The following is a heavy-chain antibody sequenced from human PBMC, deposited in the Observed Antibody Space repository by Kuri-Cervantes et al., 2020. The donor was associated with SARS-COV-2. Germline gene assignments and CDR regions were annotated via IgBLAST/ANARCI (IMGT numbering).Heavy chain of an antibody. Sequence: SETLSLTCAVYGGSFSGYYWSWIRQPPGKGLEWIGEINHSGSTNYNPSLKSRVTISVDTSKNQFSLKLSSVTAADMAVYHCARGRGALGYCSSTSCYRGWYFDYWGQGTLVTVSS. CDR1: GGSFSGYY. D-gene: IGHD2-2*01. V-gene: IGHV4-34*01. J-gene: IGHJ4*02. CDR3: ARGRGALGYCSSTSCYRGWYFDY. CDR2: INHSGST.